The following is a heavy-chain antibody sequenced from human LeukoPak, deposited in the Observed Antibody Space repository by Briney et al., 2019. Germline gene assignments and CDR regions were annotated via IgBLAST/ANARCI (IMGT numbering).Heavy chain of an antibody. Sequence: ASVKVSCKASGYTFTSYYMHWVRQAPGQGLEWMGIINPSGGSTSYAQKFQGRVTMTRDTSTSTVYMELSSLRSEDTAVYYCASDLVYDSSGYYSRGPSPGYWGQGTLVTVSS. CDR1: GYTFTSYY. CDR3: ASDLVYDSSGYYSRGPSPGY. V-gene: IGHV1-46*01. D-gene: IGHD3-22*01. J-gene: IGHJ4*02. CDR2: INPSGGST.